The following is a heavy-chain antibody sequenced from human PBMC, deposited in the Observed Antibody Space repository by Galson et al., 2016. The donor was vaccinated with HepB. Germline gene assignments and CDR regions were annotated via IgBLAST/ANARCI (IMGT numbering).Heavy chain of an antibody. CDR2: ISPDGNDK. J-gene: IGHJ4*02. V-gene: IGHV3-7*01. CDR1: GFTFSTYY. CDR3: VRSIDS. Sequence: LRLSCAASGFTFSTYYMIWDRPAPGKGPECVAIISPDGNDKFYADSVRGRFTVSRDNAKNSLYLQMNSLRAEDTAVYYFVRSIDSWGQGTLVTVSS.